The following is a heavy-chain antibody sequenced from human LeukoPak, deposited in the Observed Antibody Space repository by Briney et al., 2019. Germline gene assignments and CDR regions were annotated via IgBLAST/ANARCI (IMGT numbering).Heavy chain of an antibody. CDR2: LSAYNGNT. Sequence: ASVKVSCTASGYTFTSYGISWVRQAPGQGLEWMGWLSAYNGNTNYAQKLQGRVTMTTDTSTSTAYMELRSLRSDDTAVYYCARVPVLLWFGEPHSYFDYWGQGTLVTVSS. J-gene: IGHJ4*02. CDR3: ARVPVLLWFGEPHSYFDY. V-gene: IGHV1-18*04. D-gene: IGHD3-10*01. CDR1: GYTFTSYG.